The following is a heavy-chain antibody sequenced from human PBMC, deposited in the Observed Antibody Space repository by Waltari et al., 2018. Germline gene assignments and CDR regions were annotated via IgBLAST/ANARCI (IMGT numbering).Heavy chain of an antibody. CDR1: GFTFSDHF. Sequence: EVQLVESGGGLVQPGRSLRLSCAASGFTFSDHFMDWFRQAPGKGREWGARIGNKAESYSTEYAASMKGRFSISRDDSKNSVYLQMSSLKTEDTAVYYCTRDTFAAGDYWGQGTLVTVSS. CDR2: IGNKAESYST. J-gene: IGHJ4*02. CDR3: TRDTFAAGDY. D-gene: IGHD3-3*02. V-gene: IGHV3-72*01.